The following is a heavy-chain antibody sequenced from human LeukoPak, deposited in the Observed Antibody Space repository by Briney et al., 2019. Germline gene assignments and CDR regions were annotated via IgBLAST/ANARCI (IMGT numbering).Heavy chain of an antibody. D-gene: IGHD6-19*01. CDR1: GFTFSSDG. CDR3: ARENSGWYFDY. Sequence: GGSLRLSCAASGFTFSSDGMNWVRQAPGKGLEWVSSITSSSIYIYYADSVKGRFTISRDNAKNSLYLQLNSLRAEDTAVYYCARENSGWYFDYWGQGTLVTVSS. J-gene: IGHJ4*02. CDR2: ITSSSIYI. V-gene: IGHV3-21*01.